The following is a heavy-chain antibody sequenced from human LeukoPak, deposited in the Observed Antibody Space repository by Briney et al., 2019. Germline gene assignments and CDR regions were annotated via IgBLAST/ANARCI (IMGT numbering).Heavy chain of an antibody. CDR1: GFTFSTYS. CDR3: AKAMTIGLYHYYYMDV. J-gene: IGHJ6*03. V-gene: IGHV3-21*05. Sequence: GGSLRLSCTASGFTFSTYSIKWVRQAPGKGLEWVSHIGGSGSFIYHADSVKGRFSISRDNSQKKVYLQMNNLRPEDTAVYYCAKAMTIGLYHYYYMDVWGKGTTVTVSS. D-gene: IGHD2/OR15-2a*01. CDR2: IGGSGSFI.